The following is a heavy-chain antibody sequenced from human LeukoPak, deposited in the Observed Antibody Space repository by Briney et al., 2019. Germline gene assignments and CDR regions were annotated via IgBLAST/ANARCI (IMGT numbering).Heavy chain of an antibody. Sequence: NPSETLSLTCLVSSGSVSSYYWTWIRQPPGKGLEWIGYIYHTGSNNYSPSLKSRVTLYVDTSKNQLSLKLSSVTAADTAMYYFARARYTNSWYAVDIWGQGTMVTVSS. J-gene: IGHJ3*02. CDR2: IYHTGSN. CDR1: SGSVSSYY. D-gene: IGHD6-13*01. V-gene: IGHV4-59*08. CDR3: ARARYTNSWYAVDI.